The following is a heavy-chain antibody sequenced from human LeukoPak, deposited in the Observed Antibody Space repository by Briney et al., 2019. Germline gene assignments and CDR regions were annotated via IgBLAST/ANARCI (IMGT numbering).Heavy chain of an antibody. CDR3: ARERRITIFGVVHYYFDY. CDR1: GYTFTSYA. J-gene: IGHJ4*02. Sequence: ASVKVSCTASGYTFTSYAMHWVRQAPGQRLEWVGWINAGNGNTKYSQKFQGRVTITRDTSASTAYMELSSLRSEDTAVYYCARERRITIFGVVHYYFDYWGQGTLVTVS. V-gene: IGHV1-3*01. CDR2: INAGNGNT. D-gene: IGHD3-3*01.